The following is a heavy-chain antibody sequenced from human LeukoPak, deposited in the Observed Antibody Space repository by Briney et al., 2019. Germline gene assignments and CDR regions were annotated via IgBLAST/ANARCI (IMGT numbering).Heavy chain of an antibody. CDR2: IYYRGDI. V-gene: IGHV4-59*03. CDR1: DGSIRTYY. J-gene: IGHJ4*02. D-gene: IGHD3/OR15-3a*01. Sequence: PSETLSLTCSVSDGSIRTYYWSWIRQSPGQGLEWIGNIYYRGDINYNPSLKSRVVISIDTSKNQFSLKVTSLTAADTAVYYCATNKDWAEADWGQGTLVIVSS. CDR3: ATNKDWAEAD.